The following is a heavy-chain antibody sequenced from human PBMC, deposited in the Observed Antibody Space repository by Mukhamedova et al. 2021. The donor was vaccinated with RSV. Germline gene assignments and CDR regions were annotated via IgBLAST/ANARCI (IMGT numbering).Heavy chain of an antibody. D-gene: IGHD2-2*01. CDR2: IGNTDI. J-gene: IGHJ4*02. CDR3: SRGGGCTSTTCYYPDY. V-gene: IGHV3-21*01. Sequence: GLEWVSSIGNTDIYYADSVKGRFTISRDNAKNSLFLQMDGLGAEDTAVYYCSRGGGCTSTTCYYPDYWGQGTLVTVSS.